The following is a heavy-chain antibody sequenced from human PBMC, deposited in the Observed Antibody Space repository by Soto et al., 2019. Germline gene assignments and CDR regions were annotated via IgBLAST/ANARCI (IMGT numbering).Heavy chain of an antibody. CDR3: AKDLYYDSSGYYYS. Sequence: PGGSLRLSCAASGFPSISYAMSWVRKAPGKGLEWVSAISGSGGSTYYADSVKGRFTISRDNSKNTLYLQMNSLRAEDTAVYYCAKDLYYDSSGYYYSWGQGTLVTVSS. D-gene: IGHD3-22*01. CDR2: ISGSGGST. V-gene: IGHV3-23*01. CDR1: GFPSISYA. J-gene: IGHJ5*02.